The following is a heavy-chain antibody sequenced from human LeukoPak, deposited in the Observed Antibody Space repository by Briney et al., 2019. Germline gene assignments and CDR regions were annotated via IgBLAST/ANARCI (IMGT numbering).Heavy chain of an antibody. CDR1: GYSISSGYY. D-gene: IGHD4-17*01. J-gene: IGHJ4*02. Sequence: MSSETLSLTCTVSGYSISSGYYWGWIRQPPGKGLEWIGSIYHSGSTYYNPSLKSRVTISVDSSTNHFSLRLTSVTAADTAIYYCAAMTTVTMYSYFFDSWGQGTLLTVSS. CDR3: AAMTTVTMYSYFFDS. CDR2: IYHSGST. V-gene: IGHV4-38-2*02.